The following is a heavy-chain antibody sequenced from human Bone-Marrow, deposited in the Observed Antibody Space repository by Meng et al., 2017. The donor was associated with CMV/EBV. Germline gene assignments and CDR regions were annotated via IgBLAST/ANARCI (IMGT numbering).Heavy chain of an antibody. CDR3: ARFCLCATASSGYFDY. V-gene: IGHV3-64*02. J-gene: IGHJ4*02. D-gene: IGHD2-15*01. CDR2: ISSDGGST. Sequence: GESLKIYCAASGFTFSTYGMHWVREAPGKGLEYVSAISSDGGSTYYADSVKGRFSISRDNSRNTLYLEMVSLRAEDMAVYKCARFCLCATASSGYFDYWGQGTLVTVSS. CDR1: GFTFSTYG.